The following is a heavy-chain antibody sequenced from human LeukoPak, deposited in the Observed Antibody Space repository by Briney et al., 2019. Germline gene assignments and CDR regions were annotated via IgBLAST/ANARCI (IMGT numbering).Heavy chain of an antibody. Sequence: PGGSLRLSCAASGFTFSSYSMNWVRQAPGKGLEWVSSISSSSSYIYYADSVKGRFTISRDNAKNSLYLQMNSLRAEDTALYYCARTYIVATIRAFDIWGQGTMVTVSS. J-gene: IGHJ3*02. CDR1: GFTFSSYS. D-gene: IGHD5-12*01. CDR2: ISSSSSYI. V-gene: IGHV3-21*01. CDR3: ARTYIVATIRAFDI.